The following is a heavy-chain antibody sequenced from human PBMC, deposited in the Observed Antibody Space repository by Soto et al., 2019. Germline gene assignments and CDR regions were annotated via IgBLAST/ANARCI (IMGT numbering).Heavy chain of an antibody. CDR2: IYPGDSDT. J-gene: IGHJ6*02. CDR1: GYSFTSYW. Sequence: GESLKISCKGSGYSFTSYWIGWVRQMPGKGLEWMGIIYPGDSDTRYSPSFQGQVTISADKSISTAYLQWSSLKASDTAMYYCARLGYDFLTGYYKGEYYYYGMDVWGQGTTVTVSS. V-gene: IGHV5-51*01. CDR3: ARLGYDFLTGYYKGEYYYYGMDV. D-gene: IGHD3-9*01.